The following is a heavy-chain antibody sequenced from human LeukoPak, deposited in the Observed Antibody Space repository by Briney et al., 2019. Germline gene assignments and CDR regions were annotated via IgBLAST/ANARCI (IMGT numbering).Heavy chain of an antibody. Sequence: GGSLRLSCAASGFTFNSYAMHWVRQAPGKGLEWVAVISYDGSNKYYADSVKGRFTISRDNSKNTLYLQMNSLRAEDTAVYCCAKAVAAADYFDYWGQGTLVTVSS. CDR3: AKAVAAADYFDY. CDR2: ISYDGSNK. V-gene: IGHV3-30-3*01. CDR1: GFTFNSYA. D-gene: IGHD6-13*01. J-gene: IGHJ4*02.